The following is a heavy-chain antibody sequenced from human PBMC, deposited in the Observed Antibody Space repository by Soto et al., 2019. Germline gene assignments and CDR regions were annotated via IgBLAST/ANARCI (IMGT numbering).Heavy chain of an antibody. Sequence: GASVKVSCTASGYTFTSYGISWVRQAPGQGLEWMGWISAYNGNTNYAQKLQGRFTISADIAENSVILQMNTLRDEDSAVYFCVRDRDLYRDMFHADLWGQGTLVTVSS. CDR3: VRDRDLYRDMFHADL. CDR2: ISAYNGNT. D-gene: IGHD3-10*02. V-gene: IGHV1-18*01. J-gene: IGHJ4*01. CDR1: GYTFTSYG.